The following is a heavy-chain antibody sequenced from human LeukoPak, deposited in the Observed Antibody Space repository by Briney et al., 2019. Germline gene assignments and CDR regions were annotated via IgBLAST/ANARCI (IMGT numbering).Heavy chain of an antibody. CDR3: ARGGIAVAGPDPNNWFDP. J-gene: IGHJ5*02. D-gene: IGHD6-19*01. CDR1: GDSVSSNSAA. Sequence: SQTLSLTCAISGDSVSSNSAAWNWIRQSPSRGLEWLGRTYYRSKWYNDYAVSVKSRITINPDTSKNQFSLQLNSVTPEDTAVYYCARGGIAVAGPDPNNWFDPWGQGTLVTVSS. CDR2: TYYRSKWYN. V-gene: IGHV6-1*01.